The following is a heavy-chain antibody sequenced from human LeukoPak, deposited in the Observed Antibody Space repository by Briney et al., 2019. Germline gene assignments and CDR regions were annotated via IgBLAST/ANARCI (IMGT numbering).Heavy chain of an antibody. V-gene: IGHV1-46*01. J-gene: IGHJ6*03. CDR3: ARGGTTGTYFSHYYMDV. Sequence: ASVKVSCKASGYVFTNNYMYWVRQAPGQGLEWMGTINPSGGSTSYSQKFQGRVTMTRDMSTSTVYMELSSLRSEDTAVYYCARGGTTGTYFSHYYMDVWGKGTTVTVSS. CDR1: GYVFTNNY. D-gene: IGHD4-11*01. CDR2: INPSGGST.